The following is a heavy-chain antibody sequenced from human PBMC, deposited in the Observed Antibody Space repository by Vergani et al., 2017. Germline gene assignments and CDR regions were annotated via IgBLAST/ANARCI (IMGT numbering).Heavy chain of an antibody. D-gene: IGHD5-12*01. Sequence: EVQLLESGGGLVQPGGSLRLSCAASGFTFSSYAMSWVRQAPGKGLEWVSVIYSGGSSTYYADSVKGRFTISRDTSKNTLYLQMNSLRAEDTAVYYCAKDGGYSGYDGYFDYWGQGTLVTVSS. V-gene: IGHV3-23*03. CDR3: AKDGGYSGYDGYFDY. CDR1: GFTFSSYA. J-gene: IGHJ4*02. CDR2: IYSGGSST.